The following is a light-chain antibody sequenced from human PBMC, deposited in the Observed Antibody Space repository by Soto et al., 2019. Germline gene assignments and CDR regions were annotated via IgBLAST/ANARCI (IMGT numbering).Light chain of an antibody. V-gene: IGKV3-20*01. Sequence: EIVLTQSPGTLSLSPGERATLSCRTSQSVDSNYLAWYQQKPGQAPRLLIYGSFNRATGIPDRFSGSGSGTDFTLTISRLGPEDFAVYYCQRYERSPPTYPFGEGTKLQIK. CDR3: QRYERSPPTYP. CDR2: GSF. CDR1: QSVDSNY. J-gene: IGKJ2*01.